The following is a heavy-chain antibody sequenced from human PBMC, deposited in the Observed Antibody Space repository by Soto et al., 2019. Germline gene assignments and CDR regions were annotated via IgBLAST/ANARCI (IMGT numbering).Heavy chain of an antibody. CDR3: AKNSYLRPSPHNYYMDV. Sequence: GGSLRLSCAASGFTFSSYAMSWVRQAPGKGLEWVSAISGSGGSTYSADSVKGRFTISRDNSKNTLYLQMNSLRAEDTAVYYCAKNSYLRPSPHNYYMDVWGKGTTVTVSS. V-gene: IGHV3-23*01. CDR1: GFTFSSYA. D-gene: IGHD3-10*01. J-gene: IGHJ6*03. CDR2: ISGSGGST.